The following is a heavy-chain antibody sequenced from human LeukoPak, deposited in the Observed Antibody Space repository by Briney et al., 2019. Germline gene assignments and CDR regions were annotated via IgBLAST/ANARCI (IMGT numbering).Heavy chain of an antibody. CDR3: AKGPSSGWFYFDY. V-gene: IGHV3-23*01. CDR2: IIDSGGDI. J-gene: IGHJ4*02. CDR1: GFTFSSYV. D-gene: IGHD6-19*01. Sequence: GGSLRLSCAAPGFTFSSYVMSWVRQAPGKGLEWVSVIIDSGGDIYYADSVKGRFTISRDNSKNTLYLQMNSLRAEDTAVYYCAKGPSSGWFYFDYWGQGTLVTVSS.